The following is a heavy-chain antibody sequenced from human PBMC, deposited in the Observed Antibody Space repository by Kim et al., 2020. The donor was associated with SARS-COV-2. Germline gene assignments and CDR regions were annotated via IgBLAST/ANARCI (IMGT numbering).Heavy chain of an antibody. V-gene: IGHV1-18*01. CDR1: GYTFTSYG. D-gene: IGHD3-10*01. Sequence: ASVKVSCKASGYTFTSYGISWVRQDPGQGLEWMGWITTYKGNTNYAQKFQGRVTMITETSTTTAYMELRSLRSDDTAVYYCARAPLWFGESPNWFDPWGQGTLVTVSS. CDR3: ARAPLWFGESPNWFDP. J-gene: IGHJ5*02. CDR2: ITTYKGNT.